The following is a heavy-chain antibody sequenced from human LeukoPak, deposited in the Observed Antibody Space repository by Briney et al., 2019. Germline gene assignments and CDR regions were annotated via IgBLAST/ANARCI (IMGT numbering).Heavy chain of an antibody. V-gene: IGHV3-11*03. CDR1: GIPFSDYY. J-gene: IGHJ4*02. Sequence: GGSLRLSCVVSGIPFSDYYMNWIRQAPGKGLEWISYISSSSPYTDYADSVEGRFTISRDNAQNALFLQMNSLRVEDTAVYYCAAGTAADYWGQGTLVTVSS. CDR2: ISSSSPYT. D-gene: IGHD6-13*01. CDR3: AAGTAADY.